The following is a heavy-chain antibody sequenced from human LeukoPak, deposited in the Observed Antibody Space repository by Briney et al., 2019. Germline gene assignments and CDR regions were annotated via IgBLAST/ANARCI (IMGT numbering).Heavy chain of an antibody. V-gene: IGHV1-24*01. J-gene: IGHJ4*02. Sequence: ASVKVSCKVSGYTLTELSMHWVRQAPGKGLEWMGGFDPEGGETIYAQKFQGRVTMTEDTSTDTAYMELSSLRSEDTAVYYCATDLRGQGDFWSGYYLFDYWGQGTLVTVSS. CDR2: FDPEGGET. CDR1: GYTLTELS. D-gene: IGHD3-3*01. CDR3: ATDLRGQGDFWSGYYLFDY.